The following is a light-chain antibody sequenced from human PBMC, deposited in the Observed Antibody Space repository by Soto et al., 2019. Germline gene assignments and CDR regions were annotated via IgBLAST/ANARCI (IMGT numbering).Light chain of an antibody. CDR2: GAS. CDR1: QSVSSN. CDR3: QQDNNWPPWT. J-gene: IGKJ1*01. V-gene: IGKV3-15*01. Sequence: EVVMTQSPATLSVSPGERATLSCRASQSVSSNLAWYQQKPGQAPRLLIYGASTRATGIPHRFSGSGSGTEFTLTMSSLQSEDFAIHYCQQDNNWPPWTFGQGPKVEIK.